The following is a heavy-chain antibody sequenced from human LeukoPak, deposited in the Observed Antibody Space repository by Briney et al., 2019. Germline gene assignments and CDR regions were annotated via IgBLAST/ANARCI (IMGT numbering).Heavy chain of an antibody. CDR1: GFTFDDYA. CDR2: ISGDGGST. V-gene: IGHV3-43*02. J-gene: IGHJ6*02. D-gene: IGHD6-13*01. Sequence: GGSLRLSCAASGFTFDDYAMHWVRQAPGKGLEWVSLISGDGGSTYYADSVKGRFTISRDNSKNSLYLQMNSLRTEDTALYYCAKIEKYSSSWYAPRPYYYGMDVWGQGTTVTVSS. CDR3: AKIEKYSSSWYAPRPYYYGMDV.